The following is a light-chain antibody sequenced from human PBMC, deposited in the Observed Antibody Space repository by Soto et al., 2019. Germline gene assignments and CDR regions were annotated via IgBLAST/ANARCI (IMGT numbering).Light chain of an antibody. CDR3: QQYNSYHT. CDR1: KNINNW. Sequence: DIQMTQSPSTLSASVGDRVTITCRASKNINNWLAWYQQKPGKAPKLLIYKASSLESGVPSRFSGSGSGTQFTLTISSLQPDDFATYYCQQYNSYHTFGRGTKLEIK. V-gene: IGKV1-5*03. CDR2: KAS. J-gene: IGKJ2*01.